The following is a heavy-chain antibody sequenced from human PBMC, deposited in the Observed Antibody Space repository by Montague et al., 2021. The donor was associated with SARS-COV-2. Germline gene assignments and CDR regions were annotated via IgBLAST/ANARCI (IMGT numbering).Heavy chain of an antibody. J-gene: IGHJ4*02. CDR2: SNHRGST. CDR1: GGSFSNYY. Sequence: SETLSLTCAVYGGSFSNYYWSWIRQPPGKGLEWIGDSNHRGSTNYNPSLKSRVTISVDTSKNQFSLKLNSVTAADTAVYYCARGILSMNVAVVVLLGGIYYFDSWGQGTLVAVSS. V-gene: IGHV4-34*01. D-gene: IGHD3-22*01. CDR3: ARGILSMNVAVVVLLGGIYYFDS.